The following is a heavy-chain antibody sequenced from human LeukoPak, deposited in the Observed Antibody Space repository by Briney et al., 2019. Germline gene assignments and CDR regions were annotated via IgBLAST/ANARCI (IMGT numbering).Heavy chain of an antibody. D-gene: IGHD3-10*01. CDR2: IIPIFGTA. CDR1: GGTFSSYA. Sequence: PVKVSCKASGGTFSSYAISWVRQAPGQGLEWMGGIIPIFGTANYAQKFQGRVTITTDESTSTAYMDLSSLRSEDTAVYYCASGVFGQTFDYWGQGTLVTVSS. V-gene: IGHV1-69*05. CDR3: ASGVFGQTFDY. J-gene: IGHJ4*02.